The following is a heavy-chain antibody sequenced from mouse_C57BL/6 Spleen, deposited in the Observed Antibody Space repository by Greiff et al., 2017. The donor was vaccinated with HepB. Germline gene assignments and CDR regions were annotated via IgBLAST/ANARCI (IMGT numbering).Heavy chain of an antibody. CDR1: GFSFNTYA. D-gene: IGHD2-2*01. CDR3: VRLSTMVTTGWYFDV. CDR2: IRSKSNNYAT. J-gene: IGHJ1*03. Sequence: EVQRVESGGGLVQPKGSLKLSCAASGFSFNTYAMNWVRQAPGKGLEWVARIRSKSNNYATYYADSVKDRFTISRDDSESMLYLQMNNLKTEDTAMYYCVRLSTMVTTGWYFDVWGTGTTVTVSS. V-gene: IGHV10-1*01.